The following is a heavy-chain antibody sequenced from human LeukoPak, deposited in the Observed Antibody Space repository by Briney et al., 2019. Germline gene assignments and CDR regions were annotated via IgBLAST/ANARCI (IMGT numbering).Heavy chain of an antibody. CDR2: ITGNGGHT. V-gene: IGHV3-23*01. Sequence: PGGSLRLSCSASGFTFSSYAMSWVRQAPGKGLEWISSITGNGGHTFYADSVRGRFTISRDNFKNTLYLQMSSLRAEDTAVYYCAKIQPASDYWGQGTLVTGSS. CDR1: GFTFSSYA. CDR3: AKIQPASDY. J-gene: IGHJ4*02. D-gene: IGHD6-6*01.